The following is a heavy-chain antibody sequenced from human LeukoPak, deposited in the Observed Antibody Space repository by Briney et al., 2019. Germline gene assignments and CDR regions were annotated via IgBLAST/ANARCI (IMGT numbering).Heavy chain of an antibody. J-gene: IGHJ4*02. CDR2: ISGSGGST. CDR3: AKDRVLFSSGYYYFDY. V-gene: IGHV3-23*01. Sequence: PGGSLRLSCAASGFTFSSYGMSWVRQAPGKGLEWVSAISGSGGSTYYADSVKGRFTISRDNSKNTLYLQMNSLRAEDTAVYYCAKDRVLFSSGYYYFDYWGQGTLVTVSS. CDR1: GFTFSSYG. D-gene: IGHD3-22*01.